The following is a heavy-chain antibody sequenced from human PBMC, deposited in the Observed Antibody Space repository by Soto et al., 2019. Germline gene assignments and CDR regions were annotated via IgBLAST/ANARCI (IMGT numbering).Heavy chain of an antibody. J-gene: IGHJ4*02. CDR1: GYRFTGYH. CDR3: ARDTSSSSSDGGGVDFDY. D-gene: IGHD6-6*01. V-gene: IGHV1-2*02. Sequence: ASVKVSCKASGYRFTGYHMHWVRQAPGQGLEWMGWINPNSGGTHYAQKFQGRVTMTWDTSISTAYMELNRLRSDDTAVYYCARDTSSSSSDGGGVDFDYWGQGTLVTVSS. CDR2: INPNSGGT.